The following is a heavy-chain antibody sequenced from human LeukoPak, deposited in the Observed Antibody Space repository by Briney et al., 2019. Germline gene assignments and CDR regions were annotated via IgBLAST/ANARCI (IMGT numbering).Heavy chain of an antibody. CDR2: IKQDGSEK. D-gene: IGHD2-8*01. CDR1: GFTFSSYW. Sequence: PGGSLRLSCAASGFTFSSYWVSWVRQAPGKGLEWVANIKQDGSEKYYVDSVKGRFTISRDNAKNSLYLQMNSLRAEDTAVYYCARDIVLISYYYMDVWGKGTTVTVSS. J-gene: IGHJ6*03. V-gene: IGHV3-7*01. CDR3: ARDIVLISYYYMDV.